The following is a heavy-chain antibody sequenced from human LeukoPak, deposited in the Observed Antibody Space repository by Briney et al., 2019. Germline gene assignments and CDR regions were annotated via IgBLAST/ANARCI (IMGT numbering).Heavy chain of an antibody. J-gene: IGHJ4*02. CDR3: ARYDSGEFDY. V-gene: IGHV4-39*01. CDR2: IYYSGST. CDR1: GGSISSSSYY. Sequence: SETLSLTCTVSGGSISSSSYYWGWIRQPPGKGLEWIGSIYYSGSTYYNPSLKSRVIISVDTSKNQFSLKLSSVTAADMAVYYCARYDSGEFDYWGRGTLVIVSS. D-gene: IGHD3-10*01.